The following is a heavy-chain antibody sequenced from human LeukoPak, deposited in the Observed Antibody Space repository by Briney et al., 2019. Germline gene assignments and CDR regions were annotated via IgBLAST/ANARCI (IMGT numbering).Heavy chain of an antibody. J-gene: IGHJ4*02. V-gene: IGHV3-48*04. CDR1: GFTFSAYS. D-gene: IGHD3/OR15-3a*01. Sequence: GGSLRLSCAASGFTFSAYSMNWFRQTPGKGLEWVSHISIDSHSMHCADSVKGRFTISRDTAKNSLYLQMNSLRAEDTAVYFCARDKDWAFDYWGQGTLVTVSS. CDR2: ISIDSHSM. CDR3: ARDKDWAFDY.